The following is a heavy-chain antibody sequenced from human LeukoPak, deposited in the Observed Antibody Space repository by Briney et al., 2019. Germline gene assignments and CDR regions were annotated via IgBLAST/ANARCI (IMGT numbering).Heavy chain of an antibody. CDR1: GYTFTSYF. CDR2: INPSSGST. J-gene: IGHJ6*02. V-gene: IGHV1-46*01. Sequence: GASVKVSCKVSGYTFTSYFIHWGRQAPGQGLKWMGIINPSSGSTSYAQKFQGRITMTRDTSTSTVYMELSSLRSDDTAVYYCARVRAPYYDIFTSSYKDYYYYGMDVWGQGTTVTVSS. CDR3: ARVRAPYYDIFTSSYKDYYYYGMDV. D-gene: IGHD3-9*01.